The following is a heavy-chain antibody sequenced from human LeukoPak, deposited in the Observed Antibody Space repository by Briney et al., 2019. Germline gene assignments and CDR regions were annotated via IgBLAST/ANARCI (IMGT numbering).Heavy chain of an antibody. CDR3: ARDSRYHSDSGSYQPYWFDP. D-gene: IGHD3-10*01. V-gene: IGHV3-74*03. J-gene: IGHJ5*02. CDR1: GFTFNLYW. CDR2: ISDDGAAT. Sequence: PGGSLRLPCAASGFTFNLYWVHWIRQAPGKGPEWISRISDDGAATAYADSVKGRFTISRDNAKNSLYLQMHSLRVDDTAVYYCARDSRYHSDSGSYQPYWFDPWGQGTLVTVSS.